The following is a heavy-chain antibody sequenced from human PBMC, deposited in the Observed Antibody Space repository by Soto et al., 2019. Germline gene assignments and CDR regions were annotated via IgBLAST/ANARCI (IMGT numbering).Heavy chain of an antibody. V-gene: IGHV1-18*01. D-gene: IGHD1-1*01. Sequence: ASVKVSCKASGYTFTSYGISWVRQAPGQGLEWMGWISAYNGNTNYAQKLQGRVTMTTDTSTSTAYMELRSLRSDDTAVYYCARVRGVEEQYYYYGTDVWGQGTTVTVP. CDR3: ARVRGVEEQYYYYGTDV. CDR1: GYTFTSYG. CDR2: ISAYNGNT. J-gene: IGHJ6*02.